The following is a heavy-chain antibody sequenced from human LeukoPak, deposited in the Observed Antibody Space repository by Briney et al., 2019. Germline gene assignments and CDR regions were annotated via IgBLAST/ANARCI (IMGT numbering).Heavy chain of an antibody. D-gene: IGHD5-18*01. CDR2: IYNSGST. Sequence: SETLSLTCTVSGGSISNNYWSWIRQPPGKGLEWVGYIYNSGSTNYNPSLKSRVTISVDTSKNQFSLKLSSVTAADTAVYYCARHAGFSYGFDYWGQGTLVTVFS. CDR1: GGSISNNY. J-gene: IGHJ4*02. CDR3: ARHAGFSYGFDY. V-gene: IGHV4-59*08.